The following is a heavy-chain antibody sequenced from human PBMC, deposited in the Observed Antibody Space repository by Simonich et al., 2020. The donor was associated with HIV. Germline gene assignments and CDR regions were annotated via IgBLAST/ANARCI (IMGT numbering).Heavy chain of an antibody. CDR1: GFTFDDYA. CDR3: AKGPGYSYGNYFDY. J-gene: IGHJ4*02. V-gene: IGHV3-9*03. Sequence: EVQLVESGGGLVQPGRSLRLSCAASGFTFDDYAMHWVRQGPGEGLEWVSGISLNSGSIGYADSVKGRFTISRDNAKNSLYLQMNSLRAEDMALYYCAKGPGYSYGNYFDYWGQGTLVTVSS. D-gene: IGHD5-18*01. CDR2: ISLNSGSI.